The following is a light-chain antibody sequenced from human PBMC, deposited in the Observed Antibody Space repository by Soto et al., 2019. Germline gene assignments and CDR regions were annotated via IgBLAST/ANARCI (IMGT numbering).Light chain of an antibody. Sequence: EIVLTQSPGTLSLSPGERATLSCRASQSISSSNLAWYQQKPGQAPRLLIYGASTRATGIPDRFSGSGSGTDFTLTISRLEPEDFAVYNCQQFGSSPQYTFGQGTKLEIK. CDR3: QQFGSSPQYT. J-gene: IGKJ2*01. CDR1: QSISSSN. V-gene: IGKV3-20*01. CDR2: GAS.